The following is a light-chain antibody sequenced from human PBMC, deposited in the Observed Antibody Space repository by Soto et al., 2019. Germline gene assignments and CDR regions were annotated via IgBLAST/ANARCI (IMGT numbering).Light chain of an antibody. CDR2: DVS. J-gene: IGLJ1*01. CDR1: SSDVGGYNY. CDR3: NSYTTSNTRQIV. V-gene: IGLV2-14*01. Sequence: QSALTQPASVSGSPGQSITISCTGTSSDVGGYNYVSWYQQHPGKAPKFMIYDVSNRPSGVSTRFSGSKSGNTASLTISGLQAEDEADYYSNSYTTSNTRQIVFGTGTKLTVL.